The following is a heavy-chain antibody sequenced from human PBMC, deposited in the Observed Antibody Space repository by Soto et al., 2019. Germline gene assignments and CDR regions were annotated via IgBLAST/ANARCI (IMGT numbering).Heavy chain of an antibody. D-gene: IGHD6-13*01. V-gene: IGHV3-21*01. CDR2: ISSSSSYI. J-gene: IGHJ4*02. Sequence: GGSLRLSCAASGFTFSSYSMNWVRQAPGKGLEWVSSISSSSSYIYYADSVKGRFTISRDNAKNSLYLQMNSLRAEDTAVYYCASGSEKPSIAAAGTFYDWGQGTLVTVSS. CDR3: ASGSEKPSIAAAGTFYD. CDR1: GFTFSSYS.